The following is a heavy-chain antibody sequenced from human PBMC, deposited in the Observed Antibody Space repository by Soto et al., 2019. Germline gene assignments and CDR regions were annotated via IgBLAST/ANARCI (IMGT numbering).Heavy chain of an antibody. CDR3: ARVSAY. V-gene: IGHV4-30-2*01. CDR2: MYHSGST. J-gene: IGHJ4*02. Sequence: SETLSLTCAVSGCSISSGCYSWSWIRQLPGKGLEWIGYMYHSGSTYYNPSLKSRVTISIDRSKNQFSLKLSSVTAADTAVYYCARVSAYWGQGILVTVS. CDR1: GCSISSGCYS.